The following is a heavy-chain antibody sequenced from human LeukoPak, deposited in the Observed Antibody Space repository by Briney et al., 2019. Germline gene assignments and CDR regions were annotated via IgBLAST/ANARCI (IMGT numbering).Heavy chain of an antibody. V-gene: IGHV1-69*04. CDR1: GGTFSGYA. Sequence: SVKVSCKASGGTFSGYAISWVRQAPGQGLEWMGRIIPILGIANYAQKFQGRVTITADKSTSTAYMELSSLRSEDTAVYYCARLGYSSGQVAYYGMDVWGQGTTVTVSS. CDR2: IIPILGIA. J-gene: IGHJ6*02. CDR3: ARLGYSSGQVAYYGMDV. D-gene: IGHD6-19*01.